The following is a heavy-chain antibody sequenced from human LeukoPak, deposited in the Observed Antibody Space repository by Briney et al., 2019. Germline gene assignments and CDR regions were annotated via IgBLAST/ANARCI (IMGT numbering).Heavy chain of an antibody. CDR1: GYTFTSYD. D-gene: IGHD6-13*01. J-gene: IGHJ6*03. CDR2: MNPNSGNT. V-gene: IGHV1-8*01. CDR3: SRGSIAAAGTYYYYYMDV. Sequence: ASVKVSCKASGYTFTSYDINWVRQATGQGLEWMGWMNPNSGNTGYAQKFQGRVTMTRNTSISTAYMELSSLRSEDTAVYYCSRGSIAAAGTYYYYYMDVWGKGTTVTVS.